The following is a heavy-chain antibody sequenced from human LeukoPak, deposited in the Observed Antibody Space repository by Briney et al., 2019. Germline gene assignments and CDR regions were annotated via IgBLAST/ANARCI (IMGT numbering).Heavy chain of an antibody. V-gene: IGHV3-15*01. CDR1: GFTFSNYA. J-gene: IGHJ4*02. CDR3: STVETGGYYLDH. Sequence: GGSLRLSCAASGFTFSNYAMNWVRQAPGKGLECVGRIKGKSDGGTTDYAAPVKGRFTISRHDSQNTLYLQMNSLKIEAAAVYYCSTVETGGYYLDHWGQGTLVTVSS. D-gene: IGHD7-27*01. CDR2: IKGKSDGGTT.